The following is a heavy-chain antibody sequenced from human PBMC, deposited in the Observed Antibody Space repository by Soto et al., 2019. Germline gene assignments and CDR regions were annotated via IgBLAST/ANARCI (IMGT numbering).Heavy chain of an antibody. CDR3: TRDIDYYGSGVNTPTDY. CDR1: GFTFGDYA. Sequence: PGGSLRLSCTASGFTFGDYAMSWFRQAPGKGLEWVGFTRSKAYGGTTEYAASVKGRFTISRDDSKSIAYLQMNSLKTEDTAVYYCTRDIDYYGSGVNTPTDYWGQGTLVTVSS. CDR2: TRSKAYGGTT. V-gene: IGHV3-49*03. J-gene: IGHJ4*02. D-gene: IGHD3-10*01.